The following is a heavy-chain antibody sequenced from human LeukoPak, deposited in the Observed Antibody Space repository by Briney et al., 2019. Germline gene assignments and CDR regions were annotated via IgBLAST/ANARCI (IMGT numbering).Heavy chain of an antibody. CDR1: GGSFSGYY. CDR2: INRSGST. V-gene: IGHV4-34*01. CDR3: ARGQGDYGSSFSFDY. Sequence: SETLSLTCAVYGGSFSGYYWSWIRQPPGKGLEWIGEINRSGSTNYNPSLKSRVTISVDTSKNQFSLKLSSVTAADTAVYYCARGQGDYGSSFSFDYWGQGTLVTVSS. D-gene: IGHD3-10*01. J-gene: IGHJ4*02.